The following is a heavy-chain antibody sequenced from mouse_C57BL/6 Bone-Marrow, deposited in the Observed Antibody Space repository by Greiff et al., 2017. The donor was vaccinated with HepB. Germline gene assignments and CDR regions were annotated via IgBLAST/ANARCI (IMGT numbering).Heavy chain of an antibody. CDR1: GYTFTSYW. J-gene: IGHJ1*03. Sequence: QVQLQQPGAELVKPGASVKLSCKASGYTFTSYWMQWVKQRPGQGLEWIGEIDPSDSYTNYNQKFKGKATLTVDTSSSTAYMQLSSLTSEDSAVYDCARYSYRYFDVWGTGTTVTVSS. CDR3: ARYSYRYFDV. D-gene: IGHD6-5*01. CDR2: IDPSDSYT. V-gene: IGHV1-50*01.